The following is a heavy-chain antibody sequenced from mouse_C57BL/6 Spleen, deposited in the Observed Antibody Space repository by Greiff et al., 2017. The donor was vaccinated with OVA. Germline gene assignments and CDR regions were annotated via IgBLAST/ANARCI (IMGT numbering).Heavy chain of an antibody. CDR3: VSLLFPRGAY. J-gene: IGHJ3*01. V-gene: IGHV2-2*01. Sequence: QVQLKESGPGLVQPSQSLSITCTVSGFSLTSYGVHWVRQSPGKGLEWLGVIWSGGSTDYNAAFISRLSISKDNSKSQVFFKMNSLQADDTDIYYCVSLLFPRGAYWGAGTLVTVSA. CDR1: GFSLTSYG. CDR2: IWSGGST.